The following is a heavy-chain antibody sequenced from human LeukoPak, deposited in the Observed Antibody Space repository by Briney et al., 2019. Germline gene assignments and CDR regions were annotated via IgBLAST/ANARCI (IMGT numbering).Heavy chain of an antibody. CDR2: ISGSGGST. D-gene: IGHD3-22*01. Sequence: GRSLRLSCAASGFTFSSYAMSWVRQAPGNWMEWVSSISGSGGSTYYADSVKGRFTISRDNSKKTLYLQRNSLRAEDTAVYYCAKDIGGLDDSSGYVLDYWGQGTLVTVSS. CDR1: GFTFSSYA. CDR3: AKDIGGLDDSSGYVLDY. V-gene: IGHV3-23*01. J-gene: IGHJ4*02.